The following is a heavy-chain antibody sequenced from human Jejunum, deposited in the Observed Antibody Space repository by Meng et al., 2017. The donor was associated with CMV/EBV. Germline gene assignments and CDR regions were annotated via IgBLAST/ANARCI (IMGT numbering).Heavy chain of an antibody. J-gene: IGHJ4*02. CDR3: ARLPAMATIYYFFDY. CDR2: IHPNGGGT. CDR1: YTFTGNY. V-gene: IGHV1-2*02. Sequence: YTFTGNYIHWVRQAPGQGLEWMGWIHPNGGGTNYAQKFQGRVTMTRDTSINTVYMNLSSLRSDDTAVYYCARLPAMATIYYFFDYWGQGTLVTVSS. D-gene: IGHD5-24*01.